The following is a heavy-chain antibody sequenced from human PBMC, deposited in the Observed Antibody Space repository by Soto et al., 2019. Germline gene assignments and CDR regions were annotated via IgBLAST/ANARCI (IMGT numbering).Heavy chain of an antibody. Sequence: ASKTLSLTCAVYVGSFIGHSWTWIRQSPGKGLEWIGDINHSGRVNYSPSLKSRVTISLDTSKNQFSLTLSAVTAADTAMYYCSTRAYDTNGYYRFDPWGQGTLVTAPQ. D-gene: IGHD3-22*01. V-gene: IGHV4-34*01. CDR2: INHSGRV. CDR1: VGSFIGHS. J-gene: IGHJ5*01. CDR3: STRAYDTNGYYRFDP.